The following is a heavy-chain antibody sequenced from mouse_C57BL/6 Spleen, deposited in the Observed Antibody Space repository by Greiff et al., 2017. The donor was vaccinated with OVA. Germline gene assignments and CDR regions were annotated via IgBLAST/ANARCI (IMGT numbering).Heavy chain of an antibody. CDR1: GYTFTSYW. CDR3: ARSYSNGGAMDY. CDR2: IDPSDSYT. D-gene: IGHD2-5*01. Sequence: VKLLESGAELVKPGASVKLSCKASGYTFTSYWMQWVKQRPGQGLEWIGEIDPSDSYTNYNQKFKGKATLTVDTSSSTAYMQLSSLTSEDSAVYYCARSYSNGGAMDYWGQGTSVTVSS. V-gene: IGHV1-50*01. J-gene: IGHJ4*01.